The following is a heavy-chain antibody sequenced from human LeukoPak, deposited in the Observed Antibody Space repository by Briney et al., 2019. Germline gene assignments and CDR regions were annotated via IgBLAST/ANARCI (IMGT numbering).Heavy chain of an antibody. CDR3: ARSRSESSPLYYYYYYMDV. CDR1: GDSISSGTYY. J-gene: IGHJ6*03. Sequence: PSETLSLTCTVSGDSISSGTYYWTWVRQPAGEGLEWIGRMYRSGSTNNNPSRKSRVTISVDKPKNQCTLKLSSVTAADTAVYYCARSRSESSPLYYYYYYMDVWGKGTTVTVSS. CDR2: MYRSGST. D-gene: IGHD1-26*01. V-gene: IGHV4-61*02.